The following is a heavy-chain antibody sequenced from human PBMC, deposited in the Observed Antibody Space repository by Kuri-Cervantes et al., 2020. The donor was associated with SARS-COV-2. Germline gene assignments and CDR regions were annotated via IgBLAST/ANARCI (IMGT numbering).Heavy chain of an antibody. CDR2: INPNSGGT. V-gene: IGHV1-2*02. D-gene: IGHD3-3*01. CDR1: GYTFTGYY. CDR3: ARAFRYYDSWSGSDAFDI. Sequence: ASVKVSCKASGYTFTGYYMHWVRQAPGQGPEWMGWINPNSGGTNYAQKFQGRVTMTRDTSISTAYMELSRLRSDDTAVYYCARAFRYYDSWSGSDAFDIWGQGTMVTVSS. J-gene: IGHJ3*02.